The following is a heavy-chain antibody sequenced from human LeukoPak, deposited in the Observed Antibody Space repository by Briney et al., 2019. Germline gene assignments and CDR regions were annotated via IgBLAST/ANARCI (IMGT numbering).Heavy chain of an antibody. V-gene: IGHV4-30-2*01. J-gene: IGHJ4*02. CDR2: VHLSGRT. Sequence: PSQTLSLTCTVSGDSISSGGYHWTWIRQPPGEGLEWIGEVHLSGRTNYNPSLESRVTMSVDMSENHISLKLTSVTAADTAVYYCAREGGPYRPLDYSGQGTLVTVSS. CDR1: GDSISSGGYH. CDR3: AREGGPYRPLDY.